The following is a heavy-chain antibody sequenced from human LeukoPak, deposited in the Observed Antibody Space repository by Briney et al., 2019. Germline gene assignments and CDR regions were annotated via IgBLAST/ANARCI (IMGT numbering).Heavy chain of an antibody. CDR3: DFWSGYRRGSSGMDV. D-gene: IGHD3-3*01. CDR1: GFTVSSNY. J-gene: IGHJ6*02. V-gene: IGHV3-53*01. Sequence: GGSLRLSCAASGFTVSSNYMSWVRQAPGKGLEWVSVIYSGGSTYYADSVKGRFTISRDNSKNTLYLQMNSLRVEDTAVYYCDFWSGYRRGSSGMDVWGQGTTVTVSS. CDR2: IYSGGST.